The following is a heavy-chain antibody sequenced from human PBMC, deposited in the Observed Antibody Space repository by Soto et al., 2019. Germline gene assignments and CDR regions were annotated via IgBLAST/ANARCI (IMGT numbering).Heavy chain of an antibody. CDR2: TIDSGGRS. V-gene: IGHV3-23*01. CDR3: AKDKMEQWLVGGYYDY. Sequence: EVQLLESGGGLVQPGGSLRLSCAVSGFTFSSHAMSCVRQAPGKGLEWVSSTIDSGGRSYHADSVRGRFTISRDNSKNTLYLQMNSLRADDTAIYYCAKDKMEQWLVGGYYDYWGQGALVTVSS. D-gene: IGHD6-19*01. CDR1: GFTFSSHA. J-gene: IGHJ4*02.